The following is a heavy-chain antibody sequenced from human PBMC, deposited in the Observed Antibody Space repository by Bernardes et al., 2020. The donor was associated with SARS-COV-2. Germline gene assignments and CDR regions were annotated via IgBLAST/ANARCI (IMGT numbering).Heavy chain of an antibody. CDR3: ASTYYDYVWGSYRYLAY. CDR2: IYSGGST. Sequence: GSLRLSCAASGFTVSSNYMSWVRQAPGKGLEWVSVIYSGGSTYYADSVKGRFTISRDNSKNTLYLQMNSLRAEDTAVYYCASTYYDYVWGSYRYLAYWGQGTLVTVSS. D-gene: IGHD3-16*02. V-gene: IGHV3-66*01. CDR1: GFTVSSNY. J-gene: IGHJ4*02.